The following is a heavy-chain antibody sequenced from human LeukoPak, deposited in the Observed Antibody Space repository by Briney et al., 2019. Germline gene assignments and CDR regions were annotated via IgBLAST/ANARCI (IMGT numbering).Heavy chain of an antibody. J-gene: IGHJ5*01. Sequence: SETLSLTCAVYGGSFSGYYWSWIRQPPGKGLEWIGEINHSGSTNYNPSLKSRVTISVDTSKNQFSLKLSSVTAADTAVYYCARAEKRGLEHRVDPLGQGNLVTVSS. CDR3: ARAEKRGLEHRVDP. V-gene: IGHV4-34*01. D-gene: IGHD1/OR15-1a*01. CDR1: GGSFSGYY. CDR2: INHSGST.